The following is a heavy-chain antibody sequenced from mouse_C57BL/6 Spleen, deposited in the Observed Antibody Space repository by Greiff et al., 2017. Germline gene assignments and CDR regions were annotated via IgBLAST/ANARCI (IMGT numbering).Heavy chain of an antibody. D-gene: IGHD1-1*01. Sequence: VQLQQSGPELVKPGASVKISCKASGYAFSSSWMNWVKQRPGKGLEWIGRIYPGDGDTNYNGKFKGKATLTADKSSSTAYMQLSSLTSEDSAVYFCSKGGFYGSSSYYFDYWGQGTTLTVSS. CDR3: SKGGFYGSSSYYFDY. CDR2: IYPGDGDT. J-gene: IGHJ2*01. CDR1: GYAFSSSW. V-gene: IGHV1-82*01.